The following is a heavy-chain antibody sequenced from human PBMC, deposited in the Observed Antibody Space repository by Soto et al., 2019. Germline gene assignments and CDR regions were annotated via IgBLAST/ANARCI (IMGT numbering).Heavy chain of an antibody. CDR3: ARRRSYSSSWYSYYYYGMDV. V-gene: IGHV1-8*01. D-gene: IGHD6-13*01. CDR1: GYTFTSYD. J-gene: IGHJ6*02. CDR2: MNPNSGNT. Sequence: QVQLVQSGAEVKKPGASVKVSCKASGYTFTSYDINWVRQATGQGLEWMGWMNPNSGNTGYAQKFQGRVTMTRNTSISTAYMELSSLRSEDTAVYYCARRRSYSSSWYSYYYYGMDVWGQGTTVTVSS.